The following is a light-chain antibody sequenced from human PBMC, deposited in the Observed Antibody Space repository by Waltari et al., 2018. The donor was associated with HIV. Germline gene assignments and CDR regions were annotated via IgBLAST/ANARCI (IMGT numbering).Light chain of an antibody. CDR2: QAS. J-gene: IGKJ2*01. V-gene: IGKV1-5*03. Sequence: DIQMTQSPSTLSASVGDRVTITCRASQSISSWLAWYQQKPGKAPKLLIHQASSLKSGVPSRFSGSGSGTEFTLTISSLQPDDFATYYCQQCNSYSYTFGQGTKLEIK. CDR3: QQCNSYSYT. CDR1: QSISSW.